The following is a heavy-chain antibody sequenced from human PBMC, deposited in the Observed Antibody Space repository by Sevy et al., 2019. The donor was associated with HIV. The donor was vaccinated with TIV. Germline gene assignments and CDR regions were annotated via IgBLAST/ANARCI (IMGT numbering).Heavy chain of an antibody. CDR3: ARRDWGIDV. J-gene: IGHJ6*03. Sequence: SETLSLTCAVSNYSISSGYYWGWIRQFRGKGLEWIVRVYHSGSTDYNPSLKSRVSISVDRSKNQFSLKLNSVTAADTAVYYGARRDWGIDVWGKGTTVTVS. V-gene: IGHV4-38-2*01. CDR2: VYHSGST. D-gene: IGHD7-27*01. CDR1: NYSISSGYY.